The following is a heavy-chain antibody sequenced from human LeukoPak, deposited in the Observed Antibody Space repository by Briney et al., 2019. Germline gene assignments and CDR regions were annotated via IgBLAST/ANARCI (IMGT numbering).Heavy chain of an antibody. CDR2: MNPNSGNT. CDR1: GYTFTSYD. D-gene: IGHD3-10*01. J-gene: IGHJ6*02. Sequence: ASVKVSCKASGYTFTSYDINWVRQATGQGLEWMGWMNPNSGNTGYAQKFQGRVTMTRNTSISTAYMELSSLRSEDTAVCYCASSHIWFGESSWYYYGMDVWGQGTTVTVSS. CDR3: ASSHIWFGESSWYYYGMDV. V-gene: IGHV1-8*01.